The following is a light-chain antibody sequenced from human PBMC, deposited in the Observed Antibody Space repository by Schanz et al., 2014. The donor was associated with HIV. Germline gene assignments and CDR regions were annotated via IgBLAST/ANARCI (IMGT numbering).Light chain of an antibody. CDR2: AAS. CDR3: LQHNAYPLT. CDR1: QDISSY. Sequence: AIRMTQSPSSFSASTGDRVTITCRASQDISSYLAWYQQKPGKAPKLLIFAASTLQSGVPSRFVGGGSGTEFTLTISGLQPEDFATYYCLQHNAYPLTFGQGTRLDI. V-gene: IGKV1-8*01. J-gene: IGKJ5*01.